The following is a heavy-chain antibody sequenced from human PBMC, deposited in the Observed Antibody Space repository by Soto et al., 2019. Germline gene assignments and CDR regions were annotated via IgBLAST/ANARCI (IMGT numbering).Heavy chain of an antibody. CDR1: GFTLSNYD. D-gene: IGHD5-12*01. J-gene: IGHJ2*01. CDR2: IDIAGDT. V-gene: IGHV3-13*01. Sequence: PGGSLRLSCAASGFTLSNYDIHWVRQVTGKGLEWVSAIDIAGDTYYADPVQGRFTISRESAKNSVYLQMNSLRAGDKAVYYCARASRWLQARYFDLWGRGTLVTSPQ. CDR3: ARASRWLQARYFDL.